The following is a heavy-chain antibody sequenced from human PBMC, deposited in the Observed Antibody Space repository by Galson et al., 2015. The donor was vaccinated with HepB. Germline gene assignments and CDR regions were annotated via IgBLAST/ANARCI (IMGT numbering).Heavy chain of an antibody. D-gene: IGHD4-11*01. J-gene: IGHJ5*02. V-gene: IGHV1-2*04. Sequence: SVKVSCKASGYSFTFYYIHWVRQAPGQGLQWMGWINPNNGDTNYAQNFQGWVTMTRDTSISTAYMELSRLTSDDTAVYYCARGPPIVTTSDWFDPRGQGTLVTVSS. CDR3: ARGPPIVTTSDWFDP. CDR2: INPNNGDT. CDR1: GYSFTFYY.